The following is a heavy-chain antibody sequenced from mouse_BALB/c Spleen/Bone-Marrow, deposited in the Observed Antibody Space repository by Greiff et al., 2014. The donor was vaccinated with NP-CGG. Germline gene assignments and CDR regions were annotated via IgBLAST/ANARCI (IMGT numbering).Heavy chain of an antibody. CDR3: AREPYYGYYFDY. CDR2: IYPGSGNT. CDR1: GYTFTDYY. V-gene: IGHV1-84*02. J-gene: IGHJ2*01. D-gene: IGHD1-1*01. Sequence: LVESGPELVKPGASVKISCKASGYTFTDYYINWVKQKPGQGLEWIGWIYPGSGNTKYNEKFRGKATLTVDTSSSTAYMQLSSLTSEDTAVYFCAREPYYGYYFDYWGQGTTLTVSS.